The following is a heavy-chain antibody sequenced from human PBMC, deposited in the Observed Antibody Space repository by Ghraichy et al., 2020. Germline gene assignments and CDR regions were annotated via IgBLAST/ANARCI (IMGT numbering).Heavy chain of an antibody. V-gene: IGHV3-74*01. J-gene: IGHJ4*02. CDR3: VRSLGNLNY. CDR2: INTDGSIT. CDR1: GFTFSTYW. Sequence: GSLNISCAASGFTFSTYWMHWVRQAPGQGLVWVSHINTDGSITNYADSVKGRFTISRDNAKNTLYLQMNSLRAEDTAVYYCVRSLGNLNYWGQGTLVTVSS. D-gene: IGHD7-27*01.